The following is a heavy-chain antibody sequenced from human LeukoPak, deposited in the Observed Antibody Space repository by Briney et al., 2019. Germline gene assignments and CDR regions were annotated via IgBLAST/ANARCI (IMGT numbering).Heavy chain of an antibody. V-gene: IGHV1-2*02. Sequence: ASVKVSCKASGYTFTGCYMHWVRQAPGQGLEWMGWVNPNRGVTNYAQKFQGRVTMTRDTSISTAYMELSGLRSDDTAVYYCARGVLAGYDSSGYPFYNRFDPWGQGTLVTVSS. CDR1: GYTFTGCY. CDR3: ARGVLAGYDSSGYPFYNRFDP. CDR2: VNPNRGVT. D-gene: IGHD3-22*01. J-gene: IGHJ5*02.